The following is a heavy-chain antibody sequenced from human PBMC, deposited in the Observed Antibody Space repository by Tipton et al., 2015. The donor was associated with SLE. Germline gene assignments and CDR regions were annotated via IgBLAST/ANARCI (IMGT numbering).Heavy chain of an antibody. V-gene: IGHV3-66*02. CDR1: GFSFSTYA. J-gene: IGHJ6*02. CDR3: ARRPPKYCSGTSCYYYYCMDV. CDR2: IYSGGST. Sequence: SLRLSCAGSGFSFSTYAMSWVRQAPGKGLEWVSVIYSGGSTYYADSVKGRFTISRDNSKNTLYLQMNSLRVEDTAVYYCARRPPKYCSGTSCYYYYCMDVWGQGTTVTVSS. D-gene: IGHD2-2*01.